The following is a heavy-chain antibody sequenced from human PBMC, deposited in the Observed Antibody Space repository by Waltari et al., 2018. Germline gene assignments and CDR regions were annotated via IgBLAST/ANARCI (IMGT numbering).Heavy chain of an antibody. Sequence: QLQLQESGPRLVKPSETLSLICSVSGVSITSNRHYWAWIRQSPGQGLEWIGNISYSGTTYLSPSLKSRVSVSRDTSKNQVSLTLGSVTAADMAVYYCATYIGASVGTAAFDVWGQGTMVTVSS. CDR3: ATYIGASVGTAAFDV. CDR2: ISYSGTT. V-gene: IGHV4-39*01. D-gene: IGHD5-12*01. J-gene: IGHJ3*01. CDR1: GVSITSNRHY.